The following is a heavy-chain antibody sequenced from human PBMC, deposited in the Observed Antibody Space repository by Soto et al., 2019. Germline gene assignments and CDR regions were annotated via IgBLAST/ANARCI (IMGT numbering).Heavy chain of an antibody. V-gene: IGHV5-51*01. J-gene: IGHJ3*02. CDR3: ASRYYYDSSGSIPDAFDI. D-gene: IGHD3-22*01. CDR1: GYSFTSYW. Sequence: GESLKISCKGSGYSFTSYWIGWVRQMPGKGLEWMGIIYPGNSDTRYSPSFQGQVTISADKSISTANLQWSSLNASDTAMYFFASRYYYDSSGSIPDAFDIWGQGTMVTVSS. CDR2: IYPGNSDT.